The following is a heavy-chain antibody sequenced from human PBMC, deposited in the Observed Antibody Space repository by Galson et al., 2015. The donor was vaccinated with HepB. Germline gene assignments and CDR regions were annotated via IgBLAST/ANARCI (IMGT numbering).Heavy chain of an antibody. CDR1: GRSFSGYY. V-gene: IGHV4-34*01. Sequence: ETLSLTCAVYGRSFSGYYWSWIRQPPGKGLEWIGEINHSGSTNYNPSLKSRVTISVDTSKNQFSLKLSSVTAADTAVYYCARGTEDAAMITALFFDYWGQETLVTVSS. CDR3: ARGTEDAAMITALFFDY. CDR2: INHSGST. D-gene: IGHD5-18*01. J-gene: IGHJ4*02.